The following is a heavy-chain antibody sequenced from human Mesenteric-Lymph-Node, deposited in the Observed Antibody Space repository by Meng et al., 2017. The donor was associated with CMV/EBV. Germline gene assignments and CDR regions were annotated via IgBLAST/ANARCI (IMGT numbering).Heavy chain of an antibody. CDR3: AKDRGSGGNGYGMDV. CDR1: GFTFSSYA. CDR2: TRYDGMNE. D-gene: IGHD2-15*01. V-gene: IGHV3-30*02. J-gene: IGHJ6*02. Sequence: GGSLRLSCAASGFTFSSYAMYWVRQAPGKGLEWVASTRYDGMNEYHADSVKGRFIISKDFSKNTLDLQMNSLRVEDTAVYYCAKDRGSGGNGYGMDVWGQGTTVTVSS.